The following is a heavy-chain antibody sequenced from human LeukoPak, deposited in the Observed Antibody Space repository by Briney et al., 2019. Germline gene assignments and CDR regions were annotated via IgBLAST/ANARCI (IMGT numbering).Heavy chain of an antibody. CDR3: ARDSGYAGSFFWYFDL. CDR2: IYSDGRT. J-gene: IGHJ2*01. V-gene: IGHV3-53*01. CDR1: GFTVSRNY. Sequence: PGGSLRLSCAASGFTVSRNYMSWVRQAPGKGLEWVSIIYSDGRTYYADSVKGRFTISRDTSKNTLHLQMNSLRAEDTAVYYCARDSGYAGSFFWYFDLWGRGTLVTVSS. D-gene: IGHD1-26*01.